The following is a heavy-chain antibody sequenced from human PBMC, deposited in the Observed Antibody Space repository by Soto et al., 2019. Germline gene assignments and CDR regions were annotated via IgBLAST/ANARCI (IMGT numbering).Heavy chain of an antibody. Sequence: SETLSLTCTVSGVSFNTYYWTWIRQPPGKGPEWIGNLFYSGSSNYNPSLESRVALSLDTSKRQFSLKLNSVIAADTAVYYCARGYGSLDYWGEGTLVTVSS. D-gene: IGHD3-10*01. V-gene: IGHV4-59*01. CDR1: GVSFNTYY. CDR3: ARGYGSLDY. CDR2: LFYSGSS. J-gene: IGHJ4*02.